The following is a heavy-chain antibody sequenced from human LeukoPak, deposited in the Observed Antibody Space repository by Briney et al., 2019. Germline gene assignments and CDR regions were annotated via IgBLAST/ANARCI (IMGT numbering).Heavy chain of an antibody. CDR1: GFAFSDYA. CDR2: ISGSDGTT. V-gene: IGHV3-23*01. D-gene: IGHD6-19*01. J-gene: IGHJ4*02. Sequence: PGGSLRLSCAASGFAFSDYAMTWVRQAPGKGLEWVSAISGSDGTTYYADSVKGRFTISRDNSKNTLYPQMNSLRAEDTAVYYCALAKIGIAVANVFDYWGQGTLVTVSS. CDR3: ALAKIGIAVANVFDY.